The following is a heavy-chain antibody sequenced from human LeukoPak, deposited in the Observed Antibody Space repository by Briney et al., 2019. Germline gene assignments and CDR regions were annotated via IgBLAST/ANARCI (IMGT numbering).Heavy chain of an antibody. V-gene: IGHV5-51*01. J-gene: IGHJ3*02. D-gene: IGHD6-6*01. Sequence: LGESLKISCKGSGYSFTSYWIGWVRQMPGKGLEWMGIIYPGDSDTRYSPSFQGQVTISADKSISTAYLQWSSLKASDTAMYYCARRSIAARSNDAFDIWGQGTMVTVSS. CDR3: ARRSIAARSNDAFDI. CDR2: IYPGDSDT. CDR1: GYSFTSYW.